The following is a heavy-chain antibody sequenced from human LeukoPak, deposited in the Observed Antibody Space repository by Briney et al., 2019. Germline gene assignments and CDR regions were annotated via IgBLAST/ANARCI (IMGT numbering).Heavy chain of an antibody. CDR1: GYTFTSYG. V-gene: IGHV1-18*01. CDR2: ISAYSGNA. Sequence: ASVKVSCKTSGYTFTSYGISWVRQAPGQGLEWMGWISAYSGNANYAQKLQGRVTMTTDTSTSTAYMELRSLRSDDTAVYYCARYYYYDSSGPDYWGQGTRVTVSS. J-gene: IGHJ4*02. CDR3: ARYYYYDSSGPDY. D-gene: IGHD3-22*01.